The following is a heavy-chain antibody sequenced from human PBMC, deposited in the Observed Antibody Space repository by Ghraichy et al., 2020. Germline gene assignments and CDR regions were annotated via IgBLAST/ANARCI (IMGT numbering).Heavy chain of an antibody. V-gene: IGHV3-7*01. CDR1: GFTFSSYW. Sequence: GGSLRLSCAASGFTFSSYWMSWVRQAPGKGLEWVANIKQDGSEKYYVDSVKGRFTISRDNAKNSLYLQMNSLRAEDTAVYYCARPGYSGSYWWWYYYGMDVWGQGTTVTVSS. CDR2: IKQDGSEK. D-gene: IGHD1-26*01. J-gene: IGHJ6*02. CDR3: ARPGYSGSYWWWYYYGMDV.